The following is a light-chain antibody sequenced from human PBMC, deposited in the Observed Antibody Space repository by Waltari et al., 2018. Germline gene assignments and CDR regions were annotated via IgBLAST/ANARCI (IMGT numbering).Light chain of an antibody. CDR3: QQYGSWPLT. CDR2: DAS. Sequence: TVMTQSPATLSVSPGQRATPSCRASQSLSNYLAWYQQKPGQAPRRLIYDASTRATGIPARFSGSGSGTEFTLAISSLQSEDIAVYYCQQYGSWPLTFGGGTKVEFK. J-gene: IGKJ4*01. V-gene: IGKV3-15*01. CDR1: QSLSNY.